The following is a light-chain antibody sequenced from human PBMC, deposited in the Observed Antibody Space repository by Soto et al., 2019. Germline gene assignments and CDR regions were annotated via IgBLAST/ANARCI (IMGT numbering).Light chain of an antibody. J-gene: IGLJ2*01. CDR1: SRDIGSYKY. CDR2: EVS. Sequence: QSALTQPASVSGSPGQSITISCTGTSRDIGSYKYVSWYQQLPDKAPKLIIYEVSYRPSGVSNRFSGSKSGNTASLTISGLQPDDEADYFCSSYTSSNTYVIFGGGTKLTVL. V-gene: IGLV2-14*01. CDR3: SSYTSSNTYVI.